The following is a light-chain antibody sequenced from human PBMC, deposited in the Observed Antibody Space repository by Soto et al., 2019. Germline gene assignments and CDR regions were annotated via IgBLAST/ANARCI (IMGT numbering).Light chain of an antibody. V-gene: IGLV1-44*01. J-gene: IGLJ1*01. CDR2: SNN. CDR1: SSNIGSNT. CDR3: AAWDDSLNGSYV. Sequence: QSVLTQPPSASGTPGQRVTISCSGSSSNIGSNTVNWYQQLPGTAPKLLIYSNNQRPSGVPDRFSGSKSGTSASLAISGLQSEDEADYYCAAWDDSLNGSYVFGTDTQLTVL.